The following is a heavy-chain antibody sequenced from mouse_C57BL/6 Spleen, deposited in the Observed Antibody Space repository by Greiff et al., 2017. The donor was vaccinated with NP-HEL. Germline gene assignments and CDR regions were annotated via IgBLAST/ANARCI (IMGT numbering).Heavy chain of an antibody. Sequence: VQLQQSGAELVRPGASVKLSCTASGFNIKDDYMHWVKQRPEQGLEWIGWIDPENGDTEYASKFQGKATLTADTSSNTAYLQLSSLTSEDTAVYYCTTRYYGSSPYYFDYWGQGTTLTVSS. CDR3: TTRYYGSSPYYFDY. CDR2: IDPENGDT. D-gene: IGHD1-1*01. CDR1: GFNIKDDY. V-gene: IGHV14-4*01. J-gene: IGHJ2*01.